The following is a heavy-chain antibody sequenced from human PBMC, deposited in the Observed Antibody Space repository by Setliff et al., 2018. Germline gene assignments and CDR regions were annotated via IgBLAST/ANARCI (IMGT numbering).Heavy chain of an antibody. D-gene: IGHD3-16*01. Sequence: SETLSLTCNVYGESFDTYYWSWIRQPPGKGLEWFGEINQSGSGDYNPSFKGRLTISVDTSKRQFSLKLISVTAADTAVYYCRFWSYVYKNDYWAQGTLVTVSS. J-gene: IGHJ4*02. V-gene: IGHV4-34*01. CDR3: RFWSYVYKNDY. CDR2: INQSGSG. CDR1: GESFDTYY.